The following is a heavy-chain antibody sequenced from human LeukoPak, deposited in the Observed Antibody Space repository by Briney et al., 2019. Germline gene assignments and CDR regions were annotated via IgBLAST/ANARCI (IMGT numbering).Heavy chain of an antibody. J-gene: IGHJ4*01. Sequence: SETLSLTCTVSGGTISRYYWSWIRQPPGKGLEWIGYIYYSGSTNYNPYLKSGVIISAETSTNQSSLLQKSITAADTAVDYCGRGARYAPGNIDGWGQGTLVSASS. D-gene: IGHD2-8*01. CDR2: IYYSGST. CDR1: GGTISRYY. V-gene: IGHV4-59*01. CDR3: GRGARYAPGNIDG.